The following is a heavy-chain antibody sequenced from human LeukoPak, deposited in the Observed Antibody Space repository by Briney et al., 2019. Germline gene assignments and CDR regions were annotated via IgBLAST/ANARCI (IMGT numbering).Heavy chain of an antibody. V-gene: IGHV4-59*12. CDR3: ARDGGVVVPAAPAVFDV. J-gene: IGHJ3*01. CDR2: IYYSGST. CDR1: GGSISSYY. D-gene: IGHD2-2*01. Sequence: SETLSLTCTVSGGSISSYYWSWIRQPPGKGLEWIEYIYYSGSTNYNPSLKSRVTISVDTSKNQFSLKLSSVTAADTAVYYCARDGGVVVPAAPAVFDVWGQGTMVTVSS.